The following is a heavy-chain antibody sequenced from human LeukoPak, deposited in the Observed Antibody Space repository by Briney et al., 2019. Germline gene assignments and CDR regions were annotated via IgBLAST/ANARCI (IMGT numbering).Heavy chain of an antibody. CDR3: AKESIAVAGRGAFGI. D-gene: IGHD6-19*01. V-gene: IGHV3-43*01. CDR1: GFTFDDYT. J-gene: IGHJ3*02. Sequence: QPGGSLRLSCAASGFTFDDYTMHWVRHAPGKGLEWVSLISWDGGSTYYADSVKGRFTISRDNSKNSLYLQMNSLRTEDTALYYCAKESIAVAGRGAFGIWGQGTMVTVSS. CDR2: ISWDGGST.